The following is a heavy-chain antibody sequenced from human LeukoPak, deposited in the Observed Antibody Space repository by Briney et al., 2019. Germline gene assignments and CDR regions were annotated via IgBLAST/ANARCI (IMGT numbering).Heavy chain of an antibody. CDR1: GGSISSYY. V-gene: IGHV4-59*01. Sequence: SETLSLTCTVSGGSISSYYWSWIRQPPGKGLEWIGYIYYSGSTNYNPSPKSRVTISVDTSKNQFSLKLSSVTAADTAVYYCASSAGYGSGSPPFDYWGQGTLVTVSS. CDR3: ASSAGYGSGSPPFDY. CDR2: IYYSGST. D-gene: IGHD3-10*01. J-gene: IGHJ4*02.